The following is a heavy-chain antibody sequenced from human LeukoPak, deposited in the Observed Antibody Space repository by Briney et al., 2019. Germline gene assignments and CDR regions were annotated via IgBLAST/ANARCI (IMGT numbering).Heavy chain of an antibody. V-gene: IGHV3-23*01. Sequence: HPGGSLRLSCAASGFTFSSYAMSWVRQAPGKGLEWVSAISGSGGSTYYADSVKGRFTISRDNSKNTLYLQMNSLRAEDTAVYYCGRAAVTGFYYYYGMDVWGQGTTVTVSS. CDR1: GFTFSSYA. CDR2: ISGSGGST. CDR3: GRAAVTGFYYYYGMDV. D-gene: IGHD6-13*01. J-gene: IGHJ6*02.